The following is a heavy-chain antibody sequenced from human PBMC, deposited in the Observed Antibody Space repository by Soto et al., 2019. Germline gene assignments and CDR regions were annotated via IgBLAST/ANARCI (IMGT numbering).Heavy chain of an antibody. CDR2: IYSGGST. V-gene: IGHV3-66*01. D-gene: IGHD3-10*01. J-gene: IGHJ6*02. Sequence: PGGSLRLSCAASGFTVSSNYMSWVRQAPGKGLEWVSVIYSGGSTYYADSMKGRFTISRDNSKNTLYLQMNSLRAEDTAVYYCARFGNYNYYYGMDVWGQGTTVTVSS. CDR1: GFTVSSNY. CDR3: ARFGNYNYYYGMDV.